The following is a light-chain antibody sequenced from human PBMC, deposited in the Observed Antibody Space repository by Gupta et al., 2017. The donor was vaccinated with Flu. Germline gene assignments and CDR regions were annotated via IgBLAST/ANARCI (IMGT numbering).Light chain of an antibody. J-gene: IGLJ3*02. V-gene: IGLV1-44*01. CDR2: NNN. CDR1: SSNIGSNI. Sequence: RVTISCSGSSSNIGSNIVNWYQQLPGTAPRLLIHNNNQRPSGAPDRFSGSKAGTSAYTATIGLQAEDEADDYCEDWDDSQNGPVFGGGTKLTVL. CDR3: EDWDDSQNGPV.